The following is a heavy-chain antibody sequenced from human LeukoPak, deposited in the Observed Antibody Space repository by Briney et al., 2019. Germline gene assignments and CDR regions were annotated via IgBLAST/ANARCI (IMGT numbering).Heavy chain of an antibody. CDR1: GFAFSTYG. CDR3: ARDRGDYRFDY. Sequence: GGSLRLSCAASGFAFSTYGMHWVRQAPGKGLEGVAVIWFDGSNKYYADSVKGRFTISRDNSKNTLYLQMNSLRAEDTAVYYCARDRGDYRFDYWGQGTLVTVSS. V-gene: IGHV3-33*01. CDR2: IWFDGSNK. J-gene: IGHJ4*02. D-gene: IGHD4-17*01.